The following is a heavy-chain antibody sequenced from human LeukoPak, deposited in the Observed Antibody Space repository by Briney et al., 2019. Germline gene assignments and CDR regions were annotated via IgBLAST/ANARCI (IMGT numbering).Heavy chain of an antibody. D-gene: IGHD3-10*01. Sequence: PSQTLSLTCTVSGGSISSGGYYWSWIRQHPGKGLEWIGYIYYSGSTYYNPSLKSRVTISVDTSKNQFSLKLSSVTAADTAVYYCARVFGLESGSYYAPWYFDYWGQGTPVTVSS. V-gene: IGHV4-31*03. J-gene: IGHJ4*02. CDR3: ARVFGLESGSYYAPWYFDY. CDR2: IYYSGST. CDR1: GGSISSGGYY.